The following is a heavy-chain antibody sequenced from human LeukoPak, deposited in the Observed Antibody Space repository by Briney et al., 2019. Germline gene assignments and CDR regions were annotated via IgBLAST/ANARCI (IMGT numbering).Heavy chain of an antibody. D-gene: IGHD1-26*01. CDR3: AIEAIVGAPRGDY. J-gene: IGHJ4*02. Sequence: PSETLSLTCTVSGGSISSYYWSWIRQPPGKGLEWIGYIYYSGSTNYNPSLKSRVTISVDTSKNQFSLKLSSVTAADTAVYYCAIEAIVGAPRGDYWGQGTLVTVSS. V-gene: IGHV4-59*01. CDR1: GGSISSYY. CDR2: IYYSGST.